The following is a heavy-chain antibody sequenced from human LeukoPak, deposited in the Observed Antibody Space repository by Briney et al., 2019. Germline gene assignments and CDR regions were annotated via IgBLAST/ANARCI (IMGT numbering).Heavy chain of an antibody. V-gene: IGHV3-23*01. D-gene: IGHD4-17*01. CDR2: ISGSGGST. CDR3: ARDNSMTTDAFDV. J-gene: IGHJ3*01. CDR1: GFTFSTYA. Sequence: PGGSLRLSCAGSGFTFSTYAMSWVRQAPGKGLEWVSAISGSGGSTYYTDSVKGRFTISRDNSKNTLYLQTNSLRAEDTAVYYCARDNSMTTDAFDVWGQGTMVTVSS.